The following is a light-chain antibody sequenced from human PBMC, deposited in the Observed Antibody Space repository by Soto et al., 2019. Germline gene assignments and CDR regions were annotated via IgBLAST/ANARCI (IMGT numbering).Light chain of an antibody. CDR2: GAS. CDR3: QKYGGSPRT. J-gene: IGKJ1*01. CDR1: QTITTSQ. Sequence: EIVLAQSPGTLSLSPGEIATLFWRASQTITTSQLAWYQQKPGQAPRVLIFGASNRATGIPDRFSGSGSGTDFTLTISRLEPEDFAVYFCQKYGGSPRTFGQGTKVDIK. V-gene: IGKV3-20*01.